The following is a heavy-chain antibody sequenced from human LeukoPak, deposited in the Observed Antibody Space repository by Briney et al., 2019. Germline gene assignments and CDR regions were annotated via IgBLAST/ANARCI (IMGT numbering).Heavy chain of an antibody. CDR1: GYTFTSYA. CDR2: INAGNGNT. J-gene: IGHJ4*02. D-gene: IGHD3-22*01. Sequence: ASVKVSGKASGYTFTSYAMHWVRQAPGQRLEWMGWINAGNGNTKYSQKFPGRVTITRDTSASTAYMELSSLRSEDTAVYYCARGYDSSGYYPLRYWGQGTLVTVSS. V-gene: IGHV1-3*01. CDR3: ARGYDSSGYYPLRY.